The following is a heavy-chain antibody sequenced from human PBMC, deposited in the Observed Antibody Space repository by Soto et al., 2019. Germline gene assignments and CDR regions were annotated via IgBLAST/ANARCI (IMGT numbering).Heavy chain of an antibody. CDR1: GFTVSSNS. J-gene: IGHJ6*02. Sequence: GGPQRLSCSASGFTVSSNSVSWVRQAPGKGLEWVSVIYSGGSTYYADSVKGRFTISRDNSKNTLYLQMNSLRAEDTAVYYCARDLDYAMDVWGQGNTVTGSS. D-gene: IGHD2-2*01. CDR2: IYSGGST. V-gene: IGHV3-53*01. CDR3: ARDLDYAMDV.